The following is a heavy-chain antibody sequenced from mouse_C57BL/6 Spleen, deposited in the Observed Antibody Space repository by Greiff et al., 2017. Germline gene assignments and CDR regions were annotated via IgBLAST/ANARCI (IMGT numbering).Heavy chain of an antibody. Sequence: QVQLKQSGAELARPGASVKLSCKASGYTFTSYGISWVKQRPGQGLEWIGEIYPRSGNTYYNEKFKGKATLTADKSSSTAYMELRSLTSEDSAVYFCARKGDGYCEVGAMDYWGQGTSVTVSS. D-gene: IGHD2-3*01. CDR3: ARKGDGYCEVGAMDY. CDR2: IYPRSGNT. V-gene: IGHV1-81*01. J-gene: IGHJ4*01. CDR1: GYTFTSYG.